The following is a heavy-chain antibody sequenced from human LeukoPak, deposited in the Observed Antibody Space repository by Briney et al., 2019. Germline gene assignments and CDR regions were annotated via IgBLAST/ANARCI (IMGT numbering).Heavy chain of an antibody. CDR1: GISFSDYY. CDR3: ARDISRSPRDY. Sequence: GGSLRLSCAASGISFSDYYMSWIRQAPGKGLEWISYISTTSGFTKYADSVKGRFTISRDNAKNTLYLQMNSLGVEDTAVYYCARDISRSPRDYWGQGTLVTVSS. CDR2: ISTTSGFT. J-gene: IGHJ4*02. D-gene: IGHD3-9*01. V-gene: IGHV3-11*06.